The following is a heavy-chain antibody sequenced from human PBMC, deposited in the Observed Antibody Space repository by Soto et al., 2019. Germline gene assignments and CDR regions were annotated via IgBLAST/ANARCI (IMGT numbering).Heavy chain of an antibody. CDR1: GGSITSSFY. Sequence: QLQLQESGPGLVKPSETLSLSCTVSGGSITSSFYWGWIRQPPGKGLEWIGSIYGTGNTYYNPSLKDRVTISADTSKNQFSLNLISVTAADTAVYYCRSSSRYSTDVWGQGATVTVSS. D-gene: IGHD6-13*01. V-gene: IGHV4-39*01. CDR3: RSSSRYSTDV. CDR2: IYGTGNT. J-gene: IGHJ6*02.